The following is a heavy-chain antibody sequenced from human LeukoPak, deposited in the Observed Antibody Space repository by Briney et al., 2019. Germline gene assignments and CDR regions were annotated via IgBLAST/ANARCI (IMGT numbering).Heavy chain of an antibody. V-gene: IGHV3-21*01. D-gene: IGHD3-3*01. J-gene: IGHJ3*02. Sequence: GGSLRLSCAASGFTFSSYSMNWVRQAPGKGLEWVSSISSSSSYIYYADSVKGRFTISRDNAKNSLYLQMNSLRAEDTAVYYCARIDQYYDFWCGRGYAFDIWGQGTMVTVSS. CDR2: ISSSSSYI. CDR1: GFTFSSYS. CDR3: ARIDQYYDFWCGRGYAFDI.